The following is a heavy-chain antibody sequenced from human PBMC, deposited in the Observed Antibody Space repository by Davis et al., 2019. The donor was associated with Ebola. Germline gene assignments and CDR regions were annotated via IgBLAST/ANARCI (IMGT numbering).Heavy chain of an antibody. V-gene: IGHV3-48*03. CDR3: ARGRRYSYGPPRY. J-gene: IGHJ4*02. CDR1: GFTFSYVE. Sequence: GESLKISCVASGFTFSYVEMSWVRQAPGKGLEWISYINSKSSTTHYADSVKGRFTISTDNAKNSLYLQMNSLRAEDTAVYYCARGRRYSYGPPRYWGQGTLVTVSS. CDR2: INSKSSTT. D-gene: IGHD5-18*01.